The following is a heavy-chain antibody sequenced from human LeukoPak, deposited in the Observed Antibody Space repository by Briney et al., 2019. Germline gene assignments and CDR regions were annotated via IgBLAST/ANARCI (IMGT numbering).Heavy chain of an antibody. CDR3: ATYEYYYDSRGHYSY. V-gene: IGHV4-4*07. Sequence: SETLSLTCSVSGDSISYFYWSWIRQAAGKGLEWIGRIYNSGSTDYNASLKSRVTMSVDTSKNQLSLKVISVTAEDTAFYYCATYEYYYDSRGHYSYWGQGTLVTVSS. CDR2: IYNSGST. J-gene: IGHJ4*02. D-gene: IGHD3-22*01. CDR1: GDSISYFY.